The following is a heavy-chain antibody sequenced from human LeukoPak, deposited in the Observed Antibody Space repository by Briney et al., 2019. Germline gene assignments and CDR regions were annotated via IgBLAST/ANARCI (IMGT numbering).Heavy chain of an antibody. CDR1: GGSISSYY. CDR3: ARVSITMVRGVILYYFDY. Sequence: KSSETLSLTCTVSGGSISSYYWSWIRQPPGKGLEWIGYIYYSGSTNYNPSLKSRVTISVDTSKNQFSLKLSSVTAVDTAVYYCARVSITMVRGVILYYFDYWGQGTLVTVSS. CDR2: IYYSGST. J-gene: IGHJ4*02. D-gene: IGHD3-10*01. V-gene: IGHV4-59*01.